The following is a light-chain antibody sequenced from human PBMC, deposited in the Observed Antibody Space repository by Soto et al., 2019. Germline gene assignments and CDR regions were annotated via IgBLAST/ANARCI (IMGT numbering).Light chain of an antibody. CDR1: QGIKND. Sequence: DIQMTQSPSSLPASVGDRVTITCRTTQGIKNDLAWYQKKPGKAPKRLLHAASSLQSGVPSRFSGTGSGAEFTYTISSLQPEDFATYYCLQHNIYPRTFGQGTKVEIK. CDR2: AAS. V-gene: IGKV1-17*01. CDR3: LQHNIYPRT. J-gene: IGKJ1*01.